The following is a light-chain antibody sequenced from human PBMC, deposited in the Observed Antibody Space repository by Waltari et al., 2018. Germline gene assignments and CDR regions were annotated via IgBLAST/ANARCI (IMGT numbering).Light chain of an antibody. CDR2: AAS. CDR3: QQSYSTWT. Sequence: DIQLTQSPPPLSAFVGDRVVITCRASQTISDYLNWYQQKPGKAPKLLIYAASSLQTGVPSRFSGSGSGTDFTLTISGLQPEDIATYYCQQSYSTWTFGQGTKVELK. J-gene: IGKJ1*01. CDR1: QTISDY. V-gene: IGKV1-39*01.